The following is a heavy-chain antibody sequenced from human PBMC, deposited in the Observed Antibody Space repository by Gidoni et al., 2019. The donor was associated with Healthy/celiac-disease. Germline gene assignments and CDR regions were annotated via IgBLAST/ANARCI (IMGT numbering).Heavy chain of an antibody. CDR2: ISWNSGSI. CDR3: AKVHDYGDYRMYYFDY. Sequence: EVQLVESGGGLVQPGRSLRLSCAASGFPFDDYAMHWVRQAPGKGLEWVSGISWNSGSIGYADSVKGRFTISRDNAKNSLYLQMNSLRAEDTALYYCAKVHDYGDYRMYYFDYWGQGTLVTVSS. D-gene: IGHD4-17*01. V-gene: IGHV3-9*01. J-gene: IGHJ4*02. CDR1: GFPFDDYA.